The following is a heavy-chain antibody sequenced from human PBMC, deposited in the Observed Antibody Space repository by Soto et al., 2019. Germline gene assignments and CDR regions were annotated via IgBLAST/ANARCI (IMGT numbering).Heavy chain of an antibody. Sequence: GGSLRLSCAASGFTFSSYSMNWVRQAPGKGLEWVSYISSSSSTIYYADSVKGRFTISRDNAKNSLYLQMNSLRDEDTAVYYCAREYRVPRVTTVTSKRANYYYGMDVWGQGTTVTVSS. V-gene: IGHV3-48*02. D-gene: IGHD4-17*01. CDR3: AREYRVPRVTTVTSKRANYYYGMDV. CDR2: ISSSSSTI. J-gene: IGHJ6*02. CDR1: GFTFSSYS.